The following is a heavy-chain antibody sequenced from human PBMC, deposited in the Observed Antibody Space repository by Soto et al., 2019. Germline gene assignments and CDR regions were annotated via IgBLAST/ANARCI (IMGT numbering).Heavy chain of an antibody. CDR3: ARRADSSGYQYYFDY. V-gene: IGHV1-69*01. Sequence: QVQLVQSGAEVKKPGSSVKVSCKASGGTFSSYAISWVRQAPGQGLEWMGGIIPIFGTANYAQKFQGRVTITADESTSTAYMGLRSLRSEDTAVYYCARRADSSGYQYYFDYWGQGTLVTVSS. D-gene: IGHD3-22*01. CDR2: IIPIFGTA. J-gene: IGHJ4*02. CDR1: GGTFSSYA.